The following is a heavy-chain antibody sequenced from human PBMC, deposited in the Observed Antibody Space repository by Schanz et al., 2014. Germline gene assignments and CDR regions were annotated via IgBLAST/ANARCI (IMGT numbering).Heavy chain of an antibody. V-gene: IGHV1-18*01. CDR1: GYTFTSYG. CDR2: ISAYNGNT. J-gene: IGHJ2*01. D-gene: IGHD3-10*01. CDR3: VRVASRDGSFDL. Sequence: QVQLVQSGAEVKKPGASVKVSCKASGYTFTSYGINWVRQAPGQGLEWMGWISAYNGNTNYAQKLHGRVDMTTDSSTSTAYMELRSLRSDDTAHYYCVRVASRDGSFDLWGRGTLXTVSS.